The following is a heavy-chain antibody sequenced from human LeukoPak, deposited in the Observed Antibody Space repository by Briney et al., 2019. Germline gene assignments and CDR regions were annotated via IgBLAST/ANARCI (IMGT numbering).Heavy chain of an antibody. J-gene: IGHJ3*02. CDR1: GYTFTGYY. D-gene: IGHD2-2*01. V-gene: IGHV1-2*02. CDR2: INPNSDGI. CDR3: AREDIAVVPSAMGENAFDI. Sequence: ASVKVSCKASGYTFTGYYMHWVRQAPGQGPEWMGWINPNSDGINYAQKFQGRVTMTSDTSISTAYMELSRLRSDDTAVYYCAREDIAVVPSAMGENAFDIWGQGTMVTVSS.